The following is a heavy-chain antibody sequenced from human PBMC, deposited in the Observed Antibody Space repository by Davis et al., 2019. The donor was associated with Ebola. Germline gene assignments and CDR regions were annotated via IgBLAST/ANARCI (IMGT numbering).Heavy chain of an antibody. V-gene: IGHV1-69*06. D-gene: IGHD3/OR15-3a*01. CDR3: AGESPGLPYYYYGMDV. CDR2: IIPIFGTA. CDR1: GGTFSSYA. Sequence: SVKVSCKASGGTFSSYAISWVRQAPGQGLEWMGGIIPIFGTANYAQKFQGRVTITADKSTSTAYMELSSLRSEDTAVYYCAGESPGLPYYYYGMDVWGQGTTVTISS. J-gene: IGHJ6*02.